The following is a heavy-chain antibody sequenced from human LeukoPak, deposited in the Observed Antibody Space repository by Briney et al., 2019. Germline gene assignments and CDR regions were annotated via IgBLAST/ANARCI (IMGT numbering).Heavy chain of an antibody. CDR1: GGTFSSYA. V-gene: IGHV1-69*04. J-gene: IGHJ4*02. Sequence: GASVKVSCKASGGTFSSYAISWVRQAPGQGLEWMGRIIPILGIANYAQKFQGRVTITADKSTSTAYMELSSLRSEDTAVYYCARRSGDAEGDYYFDYWGQGTLVTVSS. CDR3: ARRSGDAEGDYYFDY. CDR2: IIPILGIA. D-gene: IGHD4-17*01.